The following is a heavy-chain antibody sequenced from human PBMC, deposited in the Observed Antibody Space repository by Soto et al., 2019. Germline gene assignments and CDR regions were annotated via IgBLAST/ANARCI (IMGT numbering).Heavy chain of an antibody. J-gene: IGHJ6*02. CDR2: VSASGGDT. V-gene: IGHV3-23*01. Sequence: EVQLLESGGGLVQPGGSLRLSCAASGFTFTSHGMNWARQAPGRGLEWVAGVSASGGDTSHADSVKGRFTISRDKSKDTLYVQMNSLRAEDTAVYYCAKSSGRSHHYGIDVWGQGTTVTVFS. D-gene: IGHD2-15*01. CDR3: AKSSGRSHHYGIDV. CDR1: GFTFTSHG.